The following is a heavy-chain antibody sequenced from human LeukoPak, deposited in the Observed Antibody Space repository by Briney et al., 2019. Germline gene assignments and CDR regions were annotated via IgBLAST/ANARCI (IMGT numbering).Heavy chain of an antibody. V-gene: IGHV3-11*04. CDR2: ISSSGSTI. D-gene: IGHD3-3*01. CDR1: GFTFSDYY. Sequence: GGSLRLSCAASGFTFSDYYMSWIRQAPGKGLGWVSYISSSGSTIYYADSVKGRFTISRDNAKNSLYLQMNSLRAEDTAVYYCARAGVDTSGYYYQGFDYWGQGTLVTVSS. CDR3: ARAGVDTSGYYYQGFDY. J-gene: IGHJ4*01.